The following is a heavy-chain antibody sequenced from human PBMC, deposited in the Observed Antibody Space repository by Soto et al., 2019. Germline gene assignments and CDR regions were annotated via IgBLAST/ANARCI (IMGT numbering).Heavy chain of an antibody. J-gene: IGHJ5*02. CDR2: ISSSSSSTI. CDR1: GFTFSSYS. V-gene: IGHV3-48*01. Sequence: PGGSLRLSCAASGFTFSSYSMNWVRQAPGKGLEWVSYISSSSSSTIYYADSVKGRFTISRDNAKNSLYLQMNSLRAEDTAVYYCARDMKPRLRRLHTFDPWGQGTLVTVSS. D-gene: IGHD4-17*01. CDR3: ARDMKPRLRRLHTFDP.